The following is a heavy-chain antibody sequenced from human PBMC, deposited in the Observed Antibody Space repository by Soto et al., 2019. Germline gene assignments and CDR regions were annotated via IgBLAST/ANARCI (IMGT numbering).Heavy chain of an antibody. CDR3: ATDYYDSSGYCFDY. V-gene: IGHV1-24*01. D-gene: IGHD3-22*01. CDR1: GYTLTELS. CDR2: FDPEDGET. J-gene: IGHJ4*02. Sequence: ASVKVSCKVSGYTLTELSMHWVRQAPGKGLEWMGGFDPEDGETIYAQKFQGRVTMTEDTSTDTAYMELSSLRSEDTAVYYCATDYYDSSGYCFDYWGQGTLVTVSS.